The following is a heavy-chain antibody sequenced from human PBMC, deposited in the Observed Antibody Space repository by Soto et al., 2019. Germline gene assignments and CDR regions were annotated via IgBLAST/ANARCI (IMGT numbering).Heavy chain of an antibody. Sequence: QVQLVQTGAEVKKPGSSVKVSCKASGGTFSSYTISWVRQAPGQGLEWMGRIIPILGIANYAQKFQGRVPIIADKSTSTAYRELSSLRSEDTAVYYCARVDYGDEDYYCYCGMDVWGQGITVTVSS. CDR3: ARVDYGDEDYYCYCGMDV. J-gene: IGHJ6*02. V-gene: IGHV1-69*02. D-gene: IGHD4-17*01. CDR2: IIPILGIA. CDR1: GGTFSSYT.